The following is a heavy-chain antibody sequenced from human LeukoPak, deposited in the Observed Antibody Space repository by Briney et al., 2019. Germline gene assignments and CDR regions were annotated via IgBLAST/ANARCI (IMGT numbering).Heavy chain of an antibody. CDR1: GFTFKNYA. V-gene: IGHV3-23*01. J-gene: IGHJ4*02. CDR2: ISGSGRGDST. D-gene: IGHD1-26*01. Sequence: GGSLRLSCAASGFTFKNYAMSWVRQAPVKGLEWVSAISGSGRGDSTYYAASVKGRFTISRDNSKNTLYLQMNSLRAEDTAVYSCAKEGHSVVGDTITYWGQGTPVTVSS. CDR3: AKEGHSVVGDTITY.